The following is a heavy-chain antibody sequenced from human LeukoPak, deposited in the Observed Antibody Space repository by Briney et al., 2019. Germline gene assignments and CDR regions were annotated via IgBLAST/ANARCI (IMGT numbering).Heavy chain of an antibody. CDR3: ARSTSNVETALVTED. J-gene: IGHJ4*02. V-gene: IGHV4-31*03. CDR1: GGSISSGDSY. Sequence: SETLSLTCTVSGGSISSGDSYWSWIRQHPGKGLDWIGYIYYGGSTHYNPSLESRVTISVDTSRNQFSLKLRSVTAADTAIYYCARSTSNVETALVTEDWGQGTLVTVSS. CDR2: IYYGGST. D-gene: IGHD5-18*01.